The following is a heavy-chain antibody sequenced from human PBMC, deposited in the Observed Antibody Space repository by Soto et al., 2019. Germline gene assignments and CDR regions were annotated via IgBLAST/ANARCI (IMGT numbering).Heavy chain of an antibody. CDR3: ARGGRYCSGGSCYKGGFDY. J-gene: IGHJ4*02. CDR1: GGTFNSYA. Sequence: SVKVSCKASGGTFNSYAISWVRQAPGQGLEWMGGIIPIFGTANYAQKFQGRVTITADESTSTAYMELGSLRSEDTAVYYCARGGRYCSGGSCYKGGFDYWGQGTLVTVSS. V-gene: IGHV1-69*13. CDR2: IIPIFGTA. D-gene: IGHD2-15*01.